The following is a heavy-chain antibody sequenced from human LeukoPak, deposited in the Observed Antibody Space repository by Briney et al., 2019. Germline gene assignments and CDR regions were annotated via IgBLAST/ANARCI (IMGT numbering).Heavy chain of an antibody. V-gene: IGHV3-30-3*01. Sequence: GGSLRLSCAASGFTFSSYAIHWVRQAPGKGLEWVALISYDGSNKYYADSVKGRFTISRDNSKNTLYLQMNSLRAEDTAVYYCARVNYDIKSKYYFDYWGQGTLVTVSS. CDR2: ISYDGSNK. J-gene: IGHJ4*02. CDR3: ARVNYDIKSKYYFDY. CDR1: GFTFSSYA. D-gene: IGHD3-22*01.